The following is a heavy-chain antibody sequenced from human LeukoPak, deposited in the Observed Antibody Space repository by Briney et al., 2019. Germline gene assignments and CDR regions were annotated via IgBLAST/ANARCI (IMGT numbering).Heavy chain of an antibody. V-gene: IGHV1-2*02. CDR1: GYTFTVYY. D-gene: IGHD4-17*01. CDR2: INPNSGGT. Sequence: ASVKVSCKASGYTFTVYYMHWVRQAPGQGLEWMGWINPNSGGTNYAQKFQGRVTMTRDTSISAAYMELISLRSDDTAVYYCARSYGDYHFDYWGQGTLVTVSS. J-gene: IGHJ4*02. CDR3: ARSYGDYHFDY.